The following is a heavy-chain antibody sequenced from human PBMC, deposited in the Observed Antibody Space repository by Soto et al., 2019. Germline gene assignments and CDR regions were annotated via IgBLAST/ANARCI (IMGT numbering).Heavy chain of an antibody. CDR1: GFTFSASA. J-gene: IGHJ4*02. CDR2: ITSSSSYI. V-gene: IGHV3-21*01. Sequence: GGSLRLSCAASGFTFSASAMNWVRQAPGKGLEWVSSITSSSSYIYYADSVKGRFTISRDNAKNSLYLQMNSLRAEDTAVYYCASVPYSNSWLPLWGQGTLVTVPS. CDR3: ASVPYSNSWLPL. D-gene: IGHD6-13*01.